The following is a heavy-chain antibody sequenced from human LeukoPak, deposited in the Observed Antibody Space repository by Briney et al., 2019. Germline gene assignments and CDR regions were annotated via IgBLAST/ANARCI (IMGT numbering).Heavy chain of an antibody. CDR2: ISGSGGST. D-gene: IGHD5-24*01. V-gene: IGHV3-23*01. CDR3: AKDKRDGYNPLDY. J-gene: IGHJ4*02. Sequence: GGSLRLSCAASGFTFSSYAMSWVRQAPGKGLEGVSTISGSGGSTYYADSVKGRFTISRDNSKNTLYLQMNSLRAEDTAVYHCAKDKRDGYNPLDYWGQGTLVTVSS. CDR1: GFTFSSYA.